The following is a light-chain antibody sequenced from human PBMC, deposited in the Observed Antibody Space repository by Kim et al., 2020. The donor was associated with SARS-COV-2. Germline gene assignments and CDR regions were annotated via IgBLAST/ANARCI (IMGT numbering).Light chain of an antibody. Sequence: EIVLTQSPATLSLSPGERVTLSCRASQGVSSYLAWYQQKPGQAPRLLIYDASNRATGIPARFSGSGPGTDFTLTISSLEPEDFAVYYCQQRSNWHPFGGGTKVDIK. CDR2: DAS. J-gene: IGKJ4*01. CDR3: QQRSNWHP. V-gene: IGKV3D-11*01. CDR1: QGVSSY.